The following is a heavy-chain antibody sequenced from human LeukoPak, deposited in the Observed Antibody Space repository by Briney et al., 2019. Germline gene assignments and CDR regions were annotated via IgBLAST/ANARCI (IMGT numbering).Heavy chain of an antibody. CDR3: AKDRDWNYFQPAFDY. CDR2: ISGSGGST. CDR1: GFTFSSYA. D-gene: IGHD1-7*01. Sequence: GGSLRLSCAASGFTFSSYAMSWVRQAPGKGLEWVSAISGSGGSTHYADSVKGRFTISRDNSKNTLYLQMNSLRAEDTAVYYCAKDRDWNYFQPAFDYWGQGTLVTVSS. V-gene: IGHV3-23*01. J-gene: IGHJ4*02.